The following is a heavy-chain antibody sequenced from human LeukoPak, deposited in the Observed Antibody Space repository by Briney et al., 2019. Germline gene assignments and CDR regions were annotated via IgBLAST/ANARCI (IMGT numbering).Heavy chain of an antibody. D-gene: IGHD5-18*01. CDR3: ARVEGNTATLED. V-gene: IGHV1-2*02. Sequence: ASVKVSCKASGYTFTGYYMHWVRQAPGQGLEWMGWINPNSGGTNYAQKFQGRVTMTRDTSISTAYMELSRLRSDDTAVYYCARVEGNTATLEDWGQGTLVTVSS. J-gene: IGHJ4*02. CDR1: GYTFTGYY. CDR2: INPNSGGT.